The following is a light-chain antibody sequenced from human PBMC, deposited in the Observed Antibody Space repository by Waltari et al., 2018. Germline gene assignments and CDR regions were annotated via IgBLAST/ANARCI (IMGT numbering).Light chain of an antibody. CDR2: SNK. J-gene: IGLJ1*01. CDR3: AAWDDSLNAYV. CDR1: SSNIGSNT. V-gene: IGLV1-44*01. Sequence: SVLTQPPSASGTPGQRVTISCSGSSSNIGSNTVNWYQQLPGTAPKLLIYSNKQRPSGVPDRFSGSKSGTSASLAISGLQSEDEADYYCAAWDDSLNAYVFGTGTKVTVL.